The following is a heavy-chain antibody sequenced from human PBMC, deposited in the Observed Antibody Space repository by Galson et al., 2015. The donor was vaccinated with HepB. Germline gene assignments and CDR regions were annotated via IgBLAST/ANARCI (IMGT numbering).Heavy chain of an antibody. Sequence: SVKVSCKASGYTFSTYSITWVRQAPGQGLEWMGWISPYNRDTKYARKFQGRVTMTTDTFTSTAYMELRSLRSDDTAFYYCARGAVVVVVGGSQNNWFAPWGQGTLVTVSS. CDR1: GYTFSTYS. J-gene: IGHJ5*02. D-gene: IGHD2-15*01. CDR2: ISPYNRDT. CDR3: ARGAVVVVVGGSQNNWFAP. V-gene: IGHV1-18*01.